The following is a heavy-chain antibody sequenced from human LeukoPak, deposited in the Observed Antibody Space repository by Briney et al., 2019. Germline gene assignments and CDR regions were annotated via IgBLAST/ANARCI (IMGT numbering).Heavy chain of an antibody. CDR2: IYHSGST. J-gene: IGHJ5*02. D-gene: IGHD3-22*01. CDR1: GGSISSYY. Sequence: SETLSLTCTVSGGSISSYYWSWIRQPPGKGLEWIGYIYHSGSTYYNPSLKSRVTISVDRSKNQFSLKLSSVTAADTAVYYCARNKVSYYYDSSGYRPSNWFDPWGQGTLVTVSS. CDR3: ARNKVSYYYDSSGYRPSNWFDP. V-gene: IGHV4-59*12.